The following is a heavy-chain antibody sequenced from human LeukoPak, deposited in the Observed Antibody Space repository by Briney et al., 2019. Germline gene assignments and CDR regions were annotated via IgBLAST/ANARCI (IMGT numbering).Heavy chain of an antibody. Sequence: SETLSLTCAVYGGSFSGYYWSWIRQPPGKGLEWIGEINHSGSTNYNPSLKSRVTISVDTSKTQFSLKLSSVPAADTAVYYCSRATYYDFWSGYYYDYWGQGTLVTVSP. CDR2: INHSGST. CDR3: SRATYYDFWSGYYYDY. V-gene: IGHV4-34*01. J-gene: IGHJ4*02. CDR1: GGSFSGYY. D-gene: IGHD3-3*01.